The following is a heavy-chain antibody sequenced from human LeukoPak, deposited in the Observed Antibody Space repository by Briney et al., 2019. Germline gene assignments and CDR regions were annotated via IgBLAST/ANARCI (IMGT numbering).Heavy chain of an antibody. CDR3: ARVSITMVRGAAIDY. CDR1: GGSISSYY. V-gene: IGHV4-59*12. Sequence: ASETLSLTCTVSGGSISSYYWSWIRQPPGKGLEWIGYIYYSGSTNYNPSLKSRVTISVDTSKNQFSLKLSSVTAADTAVYYCARVSITMVRGAAIDYWGQGTLVTVSS. D-gene: IGHD3-10*01. CDR2: IYYSGST. J-gene: IGHJ4*02.